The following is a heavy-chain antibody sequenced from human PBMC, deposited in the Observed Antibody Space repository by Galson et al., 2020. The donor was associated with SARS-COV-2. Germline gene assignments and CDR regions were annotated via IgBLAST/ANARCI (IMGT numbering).Heavy chain of an antibody. D-gene: IGHD6-19*01. J-gene: IGHJ6*02. CDR3: ARMAVAGIFGSWYYYGMDV. Sequence: GGSLRLSCAASGFTFSSYDMHWVRQATGKGLEWVSAIGTAGDTYYPGSVKGRFTISRENAKNSLYLQMNSLRAGDTAVYYCARMAVAGIFGSWYYYGMDVWGQGTTVTVSS. V-gene: IGHV3-13*01. CDR1: GFTFSSYD. CDR2: IGTAGDT.